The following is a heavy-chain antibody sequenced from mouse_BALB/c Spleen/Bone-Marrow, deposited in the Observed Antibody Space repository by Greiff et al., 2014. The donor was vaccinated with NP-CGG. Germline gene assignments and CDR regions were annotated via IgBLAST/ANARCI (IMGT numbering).Heavy chain of an antibody. CDR1: GYTFTDYN. CDR3: ARSDGYSWFAY. CDR2: INPNNGGT. J-gene: IGHJ3*01. V-gene: IGHV1-18*01. Sequence: EVQLQESGPELVKPGASVKLPCKASGYTFTDYNMDWVKQSHGKSLEWIGDINPNNGGTIYNQKFKGKATLTVDKSSSTAYMELRSLTSEDTAVYYCARSDGYSWFAYWGQGTLVTVSA. D-gene: IGHD2-3*01.